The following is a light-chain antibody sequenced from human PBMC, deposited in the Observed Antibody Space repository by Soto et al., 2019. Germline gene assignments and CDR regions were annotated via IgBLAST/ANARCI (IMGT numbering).Light chain of an antibody. V-gene: IGKV3-11*01. J-gene: IGKJ1*01. CDR1: QSVSSY. Sequence: EIVLTQSPATLSLSPGERATLSCRASQSVSSYLAWYQQKPGQAPRLLIYDASNRATGIPARFSGSGSGTDFTLTISSLEPEDFAVYYCQQRSNWPLTSTLGPGTQVDI. CDR3: QQRSNWPLTST. CDR2: DAS.